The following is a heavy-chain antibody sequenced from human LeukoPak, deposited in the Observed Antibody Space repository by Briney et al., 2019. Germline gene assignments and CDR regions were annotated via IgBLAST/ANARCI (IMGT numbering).Heavy chain of an antibody. V-gene: IGHV3-23*01. CDR3: AKEKYYGSD. CDR1: GFTFSSCA. Sequence: AGGSLSLFCAASGFTFSSCAVSWVRQAPGKGLEWVSSISAGGGSTNYAHSVKGRFTISRENPKNTLYLQMNSLRAEDTAVYYCAKEKYYGSDWGQGTLVTVSS. D-gene: IGHD3-10*01. CDR2: ISAGGGST. J-gene: IGHJ4*02.